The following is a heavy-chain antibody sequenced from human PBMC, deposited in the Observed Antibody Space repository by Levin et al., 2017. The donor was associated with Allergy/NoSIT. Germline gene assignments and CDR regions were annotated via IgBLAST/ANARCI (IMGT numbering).Heavy chain of an antibody. CDR3: ARGFYSGSYNEYFQH. V-gene: IGHV4-34*01. J-gene: IGHJ1*01. CDR2: INHSGST. D-gene: IGHD1-26*01. Sequence: SETLSLTCAVYGGSFSGYYWSWIRQPPGKGLEWIGEINHSGSTNYNPSLKSRVTISVDTSKNHFSLKLSSVTAADTAVYYCARGFYSGSYNEYFQHWGQGTLVTVSS. CDR1: GGSFSGYY.